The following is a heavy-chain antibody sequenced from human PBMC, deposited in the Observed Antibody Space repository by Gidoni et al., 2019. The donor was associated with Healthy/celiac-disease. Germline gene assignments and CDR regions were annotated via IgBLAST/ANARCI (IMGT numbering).Heavy chain of an antibody. CDR1: GFTFSSYG. D-gene: IGHD5-18*01. V-gene: IGHV3-33*01. CDR2: IWYDGSNK. Sequence: QVQLVESGGGVVQPGRSLRLSCAAPGFTFSSYGMHWVRQAPGKGLDWVEVIWYDGSNKYYADSVKGRFTISRDNSKNTLYLQMNSRRAEDTAVYYCARAGGYSYVNDYWGQGTLVTVSS. J-gene: IGHJ4*02. CDR3: ARAGGYSYVNDY.